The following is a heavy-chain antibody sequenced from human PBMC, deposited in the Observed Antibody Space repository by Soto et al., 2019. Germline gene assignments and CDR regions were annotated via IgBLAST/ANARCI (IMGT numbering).Heavy chain of an antibody. CDR2: ISAYNGNT. CDR1: GYTFTSYG. V-gene: IGHV1-18*01. J-gene: IGHJ4*02. Sequence: ASVKVSCKASGYTFTSYGISWVRQAPGQGLEWMGWISAYNGNTNYAQKLQGRVTMTADTSTSTAYMELRSLRSDDTAVYYCARDQGPYYDILTAPTNDYWGQGTLVTVSS. CDR3: ARDQGPYYDILTAPTNDY. D-gene: IGHD3-9*01.